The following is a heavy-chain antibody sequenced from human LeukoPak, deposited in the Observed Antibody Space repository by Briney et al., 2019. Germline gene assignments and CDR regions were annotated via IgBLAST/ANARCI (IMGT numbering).Heavy chain of an antibody. Sequence: SGGSLRLSCAASGFTFSSYGMHWVRQAPGKGLEWVAFIRYDGSNKYYADSVKGRFTISRDNSKNTLYLQMNSLRAEDTAVYYCARELVVVPAAIEESGMDVWGQGTTVTVSS. V-gene: IGHV3-30*02. CDR1: GFTFSSYG. J-gene: IGHJ6*02. CDR2: IRYDGSNK. CDR3: ARELVVVPAAIEESGMDV. D-gene: IGHD2-2*01.